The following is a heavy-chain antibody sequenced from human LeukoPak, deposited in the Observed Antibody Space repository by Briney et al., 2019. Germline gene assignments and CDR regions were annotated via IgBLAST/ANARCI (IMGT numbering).Heavy chain of an antibody. CDR2: ISPSGDIT. D-gene: IGHD2-21*02. V-gene: IGHV3-23*01. CDR1: GFTFSNHG. J-gene: IGHJ4*02. Sequence: TGGSLRLSCAVSGFTFSNHGMKWVRQAPGKGLEWVSCISPSGDITYYADSVKGRFTISRDNSKNTLYLQMNSLRAEDTAVYYCAKAGHPVVVVVTADVDLDYWGEGTLVTVSS. CDR3: AKAGHPVVVVVTADVDLDY.